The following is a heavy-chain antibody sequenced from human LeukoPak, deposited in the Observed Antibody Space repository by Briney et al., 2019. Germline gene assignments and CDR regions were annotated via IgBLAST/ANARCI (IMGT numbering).Heavy chain of an antibody. J-gene: IGHJ4*02. Sequence: ASVKVSCKALGYTFTDHYFHWVRQAPGQGLEWMGWINPNSGGTNYAQKFQGRVTMTRDTSISTAYMELSRLRSDDTAVYYCARDFDYWGQGTLVTVSS. CDR2: INPNSGGT. CDR1: GYTFTDHY. CDR3: ARDFDY. V-gene: IGHV1-2*02.